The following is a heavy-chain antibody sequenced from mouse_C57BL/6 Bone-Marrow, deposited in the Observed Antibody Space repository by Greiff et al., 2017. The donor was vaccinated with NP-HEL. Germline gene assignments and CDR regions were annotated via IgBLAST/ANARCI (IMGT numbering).Heavy chain of an antibody. D-gene: IGHD1-3*01. Sequence: EVKLMESGGGLVQPGGSLSLSCAASGFTFTDYYMSWVRQPPGKALEWLGFIRNKANGYTTEYSASVKGRFTISRDNSQSILYLQMNALRAEDSATYYCARYGVGGYYFDYWGQGTTLTVSS. CDR3: ARYGVGGYYFDY. V-gene: IGHV7-3*01. CDR1: GFTFTDYY. J-gene: IGHJ2*01. CDR2: IRNKANGYTT.